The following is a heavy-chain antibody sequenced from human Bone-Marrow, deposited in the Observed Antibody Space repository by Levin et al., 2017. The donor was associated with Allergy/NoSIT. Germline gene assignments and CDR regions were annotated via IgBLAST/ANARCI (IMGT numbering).Heavy chain of an antibody. CDR1: GYAFRNFP. CDR3: ARNAYYHSGTYPFDS. D-gene: IGHD3-10*01. V-gene: IGHV1-3*04. Sequence: GESLKISCKASGYAFRNFPIHWVRQAPGQRLEWMGWIDIANGNTGYSQKFQGRLTITRDTSASTAYMDLSSLRSEDTAVYYCARNAYYHSGTYPFDSWCQGTLVTVSS. J-gene: IGHJ4*02. CDR2: IDIANGNT.